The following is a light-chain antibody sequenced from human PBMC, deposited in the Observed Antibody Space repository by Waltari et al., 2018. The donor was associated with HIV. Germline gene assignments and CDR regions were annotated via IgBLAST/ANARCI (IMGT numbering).Light chain of an antibody. CDR3: GADHGSGSNFVRV. Sequence: QPVLPQPPSASASLGASVTLTCTLSSGYRNYNVDWYQQRQGKGPRFVMRVGTGGIVGSKGDGIPDRFSVLGSGLNRYLTIKNIQEEDESDYHCGADHGSGSNFVRVFGGGTKLTVL. CDR1: SGYRNYN. CDR2: VGTGGIVG. V-gene: IGLV9-49*01. J-gene: IGLJ3*02.